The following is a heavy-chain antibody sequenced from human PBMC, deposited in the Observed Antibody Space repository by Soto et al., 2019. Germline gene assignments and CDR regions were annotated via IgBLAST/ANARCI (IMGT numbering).Heavy chain of an antibody. J-gene: IGHJ3*02. CDR1: GFSFSSYA. Sequence: EVQLVESGGGLVQPGGSLRLSCEASGFSFSSYAMSWVRRPPGKGLEWVSTIVTSAGTKFYADSVKGRFSISRDNSKNIVYLQMNSLGVEDTAMYYCVKDLCSTSCYRAFHIWGQGTTVTVSS. D-gene: IGHD2-2*01. V-gene: IGHV3-23*04. CDR3: VKDLCSTSCYRAFHI. CDR2: IVTSAGTK.